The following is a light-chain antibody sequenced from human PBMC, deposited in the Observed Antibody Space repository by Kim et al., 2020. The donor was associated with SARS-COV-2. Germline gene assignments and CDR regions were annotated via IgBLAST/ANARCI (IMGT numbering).Light chain of an antibody. CDR3: QQYNNWPPLT. CDR1: QSVSSN. V-gene: IGKV3-15*01. Sequence: EIVMTQSPATLSVSPGERVTLSCRASQSVSSNLAWYQQKPGKAPRLLIYGAPTRATGIPARFSGSGSGTDFTLTISSLQSEDFAVYYCQQYNNWPPLTFGGGTKVDIK. CDR2: GAP. J-gene: IGKJ4*01.